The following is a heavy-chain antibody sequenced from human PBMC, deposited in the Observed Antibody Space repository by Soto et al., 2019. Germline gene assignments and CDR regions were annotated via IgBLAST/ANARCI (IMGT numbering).Heavy chain of an antibody. D-gene: IGHD3-3*01. Sequence: GVSLRLSCAASGFTFSSYAMSWVRQAPGKGLEWVSAISGSGGSTYYADSVKGRFTISRDNSKNTLYLQMNNLRAEDTAVYYCAKDPNRIRFLEWVGASWFDPWGQGTLVTVSS. CDR2: ISGSGGST. V-gene: IGHV3-23*01. J-gene: IGHJ5*02. CDR1: GFTFSSYA. CDR3: AKDPNRIRFLEWVGASWFDP.